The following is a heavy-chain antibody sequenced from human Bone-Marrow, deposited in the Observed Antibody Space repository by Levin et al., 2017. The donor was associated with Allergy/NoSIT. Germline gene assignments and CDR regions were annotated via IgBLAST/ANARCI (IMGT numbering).Heavy chain of an antibody. Sequence: GGSLRLSCAASGYTFSNYGLHWVRQAPGKGLEWVAIISYDGNNKHYADSVKGRFTISRDNSKDTLYLQMDSLTTEDTAVYYCAKAIQQFGDYMDVWGKGTTVTVSS. J-gene: IGHJ6*03. V-gene: IGHV3-30*18. CDR2: ISYDGNNK. D-gene: IGHD6-6*01. CDR1: GYTFSNYG. CDR3: AKAIQQFGDYMDV.